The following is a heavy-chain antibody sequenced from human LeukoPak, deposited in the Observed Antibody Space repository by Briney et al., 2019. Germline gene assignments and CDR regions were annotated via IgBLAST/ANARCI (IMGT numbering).Heavy chain of an antibody. D-gene: IGHD4-17*01. CDR3: ARELTTVTRRWFDP. J-gene: IGHJ5*02. CDR1: GGSISSGDYY. CDR2: IYYSGST. Sequence: SETLSLTCTVSGGSISSGDYYWSWIRQPPGKGLEWIGYIYYSGSTYYNPSLKSRVTISVDTSKNQFSLKLSSVTAADTAVYYCARELTTVTRRWFDPWGQGTLVTVSS. V-gene: IGHV4-30-4*01.